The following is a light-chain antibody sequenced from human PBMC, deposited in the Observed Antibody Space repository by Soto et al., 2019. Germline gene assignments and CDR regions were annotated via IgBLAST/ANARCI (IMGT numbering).Light chain of an antibody. CDR2: AAS. Sequence: DIQMTQSPSSLSASVGDRVTITCRASQSISSYLNWYQQKPGKAPKLLIYAASSLQSGVPLRFSGSGSGTDFPLTISSLQPDDLATYYCRQSYSTLWTFGQGTKVEIK. CDR3: RQSYSTLWT. J-gene: IGKJ1*01. CDR1: QSISSY. V-gene: IGKV1-39*01.